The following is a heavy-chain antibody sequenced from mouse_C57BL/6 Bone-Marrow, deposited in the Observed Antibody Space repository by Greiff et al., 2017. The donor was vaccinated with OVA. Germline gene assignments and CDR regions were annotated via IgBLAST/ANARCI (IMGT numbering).Heavy chain of an antibody. CDR2: IDPENGDT. CDR3: RAYSGVY. D-gene: IGHD2-10*01. J-gene: IGHJ2*01. V-gene: IGHV14-4*01. CDR1: GFNIKDDY. Sequence: VQLQQSGAELVRPGASVKLSCTASGFNIKDDYMHWVKQRPEQGLEWIGWIDPENGDTEYASKFQGKATITADTSSNTAYLQLSSLTSEDTAVYYCRAYSGVYWGQGTTLTVSS.